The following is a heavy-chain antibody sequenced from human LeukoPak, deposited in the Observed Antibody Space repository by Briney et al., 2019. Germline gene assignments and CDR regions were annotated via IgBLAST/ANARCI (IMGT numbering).Heavy chain of an antibody. D-gene: IGHD3-10*01. V-gene: IGHV3-23*01. J-gene: IGHJ3*02. CDR1: GFTFSSYA. Sequence: GGSLRLSCAASGFTFSSYAMSWVRQAPGKGLEWVSAISGSGGSTYYADSVKGRFTISRDNSKNTLYLQMNSLRAEDTAVYYCALPPRVTMVRGADDAFDIWGQGTMVTVSS. CDR3: ALPPRVTMVRGADDAFDI. CDR2: ISGSGGST.